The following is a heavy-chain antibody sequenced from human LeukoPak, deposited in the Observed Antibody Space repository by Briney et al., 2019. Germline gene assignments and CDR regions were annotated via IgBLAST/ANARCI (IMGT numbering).Heavy chain of an antibody. Sequence: GESLKISCKGSGYGSGYSFTSHWIAWVRQMPGKGLEWMGIIYPRDSNTIYSPSFQGQVTISVDTSINTAYLQWISLKASDTAMYYCARHPIAAGGAYNWFDRWGQGTLVTVSS. J-gene: IGHJ5*02. CDR2: IYPRDSNT. CDR3: ARHPIAAGGAYNWFDR. CDR1: GYSFTSHW. V-gene: IGHV5-51*01. D-gene: IGHD6-13*01.